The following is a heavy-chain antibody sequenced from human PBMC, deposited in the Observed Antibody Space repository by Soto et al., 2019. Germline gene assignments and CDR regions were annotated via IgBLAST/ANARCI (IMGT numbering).Heavy chain of an antibody. D-gene: IGHD1-20*01. CDR1: GGTFSGYA. CDR2: IIHLLGIT. Sequence: QAQLMQSGAEVKKPGSSVKVSCKASGGTFSGYAINWVRQAPGQGLEWMGGIIHLLGITYYGQKFQGRITIAADESTGTAYMDLRGLRSEDTSISYCARDPTHITGTTSSEDCQHWGHGNLVSLYS. CDR3: ARDPTHITGTTSSEDCQH. J-gene: IGHJ1*01. V-gene: IGHV1-69*01.